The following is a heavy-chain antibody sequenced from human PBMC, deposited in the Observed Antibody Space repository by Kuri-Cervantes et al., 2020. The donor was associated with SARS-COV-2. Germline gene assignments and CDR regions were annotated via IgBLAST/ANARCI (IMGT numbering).Heavy chain of an antibody. Sequence: ASVKVSCKASGYTFTNYDINWVRQATGQGLEWMGWMNPVSGNTGYAQQFQGRVTMTRDTSLRTAYLELTSLRSDDTAVYYCASLSYSSAWYEGSWGQGTLVTVSS. J-gene: IGHJ5*02. CDR1: GYTFTNYD. CDR3: ASLSYSSAWYEGS. V-gene: IGHV1-8*01. D-gene: IGHD6-19*01. CDR2: MNPVSGNT.